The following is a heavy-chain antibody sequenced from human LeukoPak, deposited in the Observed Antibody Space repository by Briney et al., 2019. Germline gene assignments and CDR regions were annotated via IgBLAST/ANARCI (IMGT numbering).Heavy chain of an antibody. V-gene: IGHV4-59*01. CDR3: ARNTMGAFSAFDY. Sequence: SETLSLTYTVSGGSISSYYWSWIRQPPGKGLEWIGYIYYSGSTNYIPSLKSRVTISVDTSKNQFSLKLSSVTAADTAVYYCARNTMGAFSAFDYWGQGTLISVSS. CDR1: GGSISSYY. D-gene: IGHD1-26*01. J-gene: IGHJ4*02. CDR2: IYYSGST.